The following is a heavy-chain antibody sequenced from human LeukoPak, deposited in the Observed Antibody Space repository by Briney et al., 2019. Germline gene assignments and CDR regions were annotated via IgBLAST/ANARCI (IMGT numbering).Heavy chain of an antibody. CDR3: AREYSDSWAGYYFDS. D-gene: IGHD1-26*01. J-gene: IGHJ4*02. Sequence: PSETLPLTCGVYGGPFSGYYWSWIRQSPEKGLEWIGEITHSGNTNYNPSLKSRVTISADTSKNHFSLKLRSVTAADTAVYYPAREYSDSWAGYYFDSWGQGTLVTVSS. CDR1: GGPFSGYY. CDR2: ITHSGNT. V-gene: IGHV4-34*01.